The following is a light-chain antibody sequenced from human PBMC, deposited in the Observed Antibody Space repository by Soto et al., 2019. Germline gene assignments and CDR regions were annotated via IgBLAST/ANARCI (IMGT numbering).Light chain of an antibody. V-gene: IGKV1-5*03. CDR2: KAS. Sequence: DIQMTQSPSTLSASVGDRVTITCRASQSISYWLAWYQQKPGKAPKLLIYKASSLESGVPSRFSGSGSGTEFTLTISSLQPDDFATYYCQQYNSYSGTFGQGTKVDIK. J-gene: IGKJ1*01. CDR3: QQYNSYSGT. CDR1: QSISYW.